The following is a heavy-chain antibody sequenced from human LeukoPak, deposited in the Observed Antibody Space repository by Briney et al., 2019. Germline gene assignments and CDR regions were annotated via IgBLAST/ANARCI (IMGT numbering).Heavy chain of an antibody. CDR3: ARSASGSSITAGY. Sequence: GESLKIFCRGSGFSFTNYWIVWVRQMRAKGREWMGVIYPGDSDTRYSPSFQGQVTISADKSISTAYLQWSSLKASDSAMYYCARSASGSSITAGYWGQGTLVTVSS. CDR1: GFSFTNYW. CDR2: IYPGDSDT. D-gene: IGHD1-26*01. J-gene: IGHJ4*02. V-gene: IGHV5-51*01.